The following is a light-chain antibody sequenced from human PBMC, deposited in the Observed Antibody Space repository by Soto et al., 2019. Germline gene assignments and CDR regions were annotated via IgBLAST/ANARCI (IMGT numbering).Light chain of an antibody. CDR3: KSYTSRSTYV. J-gene: IGLJ1*01. CDR2: DVS. Sequence: QSALTQPASVSGSPGQSITISCTGTSSDVGGYNSVYWYQHHPGKAPKLMIYDVSKRSSGVSSRFSGSKSDNTASLTISGLQAEDEADYYCKSYTSRSTYVFGTGTKLTVL. V-gene: IGLV2-14*03. CDR1: SSDVGGYNS.